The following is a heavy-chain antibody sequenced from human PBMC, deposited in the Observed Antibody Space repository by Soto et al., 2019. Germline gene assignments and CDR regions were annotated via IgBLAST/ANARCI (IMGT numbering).Heavy chain of an antibody. Sequence: QLQLQESGSGLVKPSQTLSLTCAVSGGSISSGVYSWSWVRLPPGKGLEWIGYIFQSGSTYYTPSLKGRVTISIDKSKNQFSLNLTSVTAADTAVYYCARYNIALRGFDPWGQGTLVTVSS. CDR1: GGSISSGVYS. J-gene: IGHJ5*02. CDR2: IFQSGST. V-gene: IGHV4-30-2*01. CDR3: ARYNIALRGFDP. D-gene: IGHD1-20*01.